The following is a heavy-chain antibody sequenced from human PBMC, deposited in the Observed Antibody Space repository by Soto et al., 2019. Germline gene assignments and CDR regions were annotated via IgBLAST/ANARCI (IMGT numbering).Heavy chain of an antibody. V-gene: IGHV1-18*04. D-gene: IGHD6-13*01. CDR3: ARGSSPVDFGH. J-gene: IGHJ4*02. CDR1: GYTFSNYG. CDR2: INGYNGKT. Sequence: QVQLVQSGGEVTKPGASVKVSCKASGYTFSNYGVNWVRQAPGQGLKWMGWINGYNGKTNYAQKVQGRVTMTTDTSTSTVYMELRRLTSDDTAVYYCARGSSPVDFGHWGQGTLVTVSS.